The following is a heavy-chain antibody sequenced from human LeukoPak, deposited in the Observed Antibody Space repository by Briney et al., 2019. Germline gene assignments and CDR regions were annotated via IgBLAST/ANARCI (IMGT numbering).Heavy chain of an antibody. D-gene: IGHD3-16*01. V-gene: IGHV3-64D*06. Sequence: GGSLRLSCSASGFTFSSYAMDWVRQAPGKGLEYVSTISSNGGSTYYADSVKGRFTISRDDSKNTLYLRMSSLRAEDTAVYYCVKERDYGYYFDYWGQGTLVTVSS. J-gene: IGHJ4*02. CDR1: GFTFSSYA. CDR3: VKERDYGYYFDY. CDR2: ISSNGGST.